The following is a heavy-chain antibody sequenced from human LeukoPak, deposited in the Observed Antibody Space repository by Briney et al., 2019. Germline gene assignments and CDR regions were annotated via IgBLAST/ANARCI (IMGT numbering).Heavy chain of an antibody. D-gene: IGHD6-13*01. J-gene: IGHJ4*02. CDR1: GSTFDDYG. CDR2: INWNGGST. V-gene: IGHV3-20*04. CDR3: ARDGIAAAGVIDY. Sequence: GGSLRLSCVAPGSTFDDYGMSWVRQAPGKGLEWVSGINWNGGSTGYADSVKGRFTISRDNAKNSLYLQMNSLRAEDTALYYRARDGIAAAGVIDYWGQGTLVTVSS.